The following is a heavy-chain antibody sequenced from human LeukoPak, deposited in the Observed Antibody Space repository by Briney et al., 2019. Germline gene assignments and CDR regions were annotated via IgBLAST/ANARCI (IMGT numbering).Heavy chain of an antibody. V-gene: IGHV3-21*01. CDR3: VRDVIHSYFDI. J-gene: IGHJ4*02. CDR2: ISSSSSYI. CDR1: GFTLSSYS. D-gene: IGHD2-21*01. Sequence: GGSLRLSCAASGFTLSSYSMNWVRQAPGKGLEWVSSISSSSSYIYYADSVKGRFTISRDNAKNALYLQMDGLRAEDTAVYYCVRDVIHSYFDIWGQGVLVTVSS.